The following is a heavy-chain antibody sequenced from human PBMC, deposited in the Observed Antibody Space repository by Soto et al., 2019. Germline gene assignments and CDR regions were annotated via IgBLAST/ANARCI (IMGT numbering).Heavy chain of an antibody. CDR2: IVPLFRTT. V-gene: IGHV1-69*06. D-gene: IGHD6-13*01. Sequence: QVQLVQSGAEAKKPGSSVKVSCKTSGGTFSSYAISWVRQAPGQGLEWMGGIVPLFRTTNYAQKFQGRVTITADTSTYTVDMELSGLRSGDTAVYYCARGGYSSTWSNLLDRSGLDVWGKGTTVTVSS. J-gene: IGHJ6*04. CDR3: ARGGYSSTWSNLLDRSGLDV. CDR1: GGTFSSYA.